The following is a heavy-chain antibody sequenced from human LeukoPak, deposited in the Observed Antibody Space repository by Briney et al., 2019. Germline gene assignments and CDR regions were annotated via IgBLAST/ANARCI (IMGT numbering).Heavy chain of an antibody. D-gene: IGHD5-24*01. CDR2: IYPGDSDT. V-gene: IGHV5-51*01. CDR1: GYSFTSYW. J-gene: IGHJ4*02. CDR3: ARARAMATIYFDY. Sequence: GESLKISCKGSGYSFTSYWIGWVRQMPGKGLEWMGIIYPGDSDTRYSPSFQGQVTISADKSIRTAYLQWSSLKASDTAMYYCARARAMATIYFDYWGQGTLVTVSS.